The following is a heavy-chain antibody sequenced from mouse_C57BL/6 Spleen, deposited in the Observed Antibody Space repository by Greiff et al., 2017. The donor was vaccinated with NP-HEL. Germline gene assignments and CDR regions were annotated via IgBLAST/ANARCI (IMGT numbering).Heavy chain of an antibody. D-gene: IGHD2-5*01. CDR1: GYTFTDYE. Sequence: VQLQESGAELVRPGASVTLSCKASGYTFTDYEMHWVKQTPVHGLEWIGAIDPETGGTAYNQKFKGKAILTADKSSSTAYMELRSLTSEDSAVYYCTRKIYSNYGFDYWGQGTTLTVSS. V-gene: IGHV1-15*01. CDR3: TRKIYSNYGFDY. J-gene: IGHJ2*01. CDR2: IDPETGGT.